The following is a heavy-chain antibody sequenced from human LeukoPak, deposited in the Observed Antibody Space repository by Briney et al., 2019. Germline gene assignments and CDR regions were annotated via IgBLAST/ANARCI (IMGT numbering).Heavy chain of an antibody. CDR3: AREVYSGYDFGYFDY. J-gene: IGHJ4*02. Sequence: SETLSLTCTVSGGSVSSGSYYWSWIRQPPGKGLEWIGYIYYSGSTNYNPSLKSRVTLSVDTSKNQFSLKLSSVTAADTAVYYCAREVYSGYDFGYFDYWGQGTLVTVSS. CDR1: GGSVSSGSYY. CDR2: IYYSGST. D-gene: IGHD5-12*01. V-gene: IGHV4-61*01.